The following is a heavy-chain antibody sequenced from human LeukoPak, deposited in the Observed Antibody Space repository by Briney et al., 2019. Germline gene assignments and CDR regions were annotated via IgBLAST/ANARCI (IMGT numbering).Heavy chain of an antibody. CDR2: INPSGGST. V-gene: IGHV1-46*01. Sequence: ASVKVSCKASGYTFTSYYMYWVRQAPGQGLEWMGIINPSGGSTNYAQKFQGRVTVTRDTSTSTVYMELSSLRSEDTAVYYCAKGPRITLVRGGQWYYYMDVWGKGTTVTISS. J-gene: IGHJ6*03. CDR1: GYTFTSYY. D-gene: IGHD3-10*01. CDR3: AKGPRITLVRGGQWYYYMDV.